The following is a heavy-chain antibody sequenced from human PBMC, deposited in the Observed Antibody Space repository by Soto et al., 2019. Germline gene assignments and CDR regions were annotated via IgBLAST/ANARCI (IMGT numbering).Heavy chain of an antibody. CDR3: ARAPGVVLVPAAIPWFDP. D-gene: IGHD2-2*01. CDR2: IYYSGST. J-gene: IGHJ5*02. CDR1: GGSISSGDYY. V-gene: IGHV4-30-4*01. Sequence: SETLSLTCTVSGGSISSGDYYWSWIRQPPGKGLEWIGYIYYSGSTYYNPSLKSRVTISVDTSKNQFSLKLSSVTAADTAVYYCARAPGVVLVPAAIPWFDPWGQGTLVTSPQ.